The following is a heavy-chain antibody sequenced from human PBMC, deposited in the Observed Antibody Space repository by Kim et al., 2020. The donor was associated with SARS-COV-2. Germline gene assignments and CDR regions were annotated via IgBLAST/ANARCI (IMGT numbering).Heavy chain of an antibody. CDR1: GFTFSTYG. J-gene: IGHJ6*01. Sequence: GGSLRLSCAASGFTFSTYGMSWVRQAPGKGLEWVADITQDGSKKYYVDSVKGRFTISRDNSKNTLYLQMNSLRAADTAVYYFAKAPPRSYSAITRYYY. D-gene: IGHD3-10*01. CDR2: ITQDGSKK. CDR3: AKAPPRSYSAITRYYY. V-gene: IGHV3-7*01.